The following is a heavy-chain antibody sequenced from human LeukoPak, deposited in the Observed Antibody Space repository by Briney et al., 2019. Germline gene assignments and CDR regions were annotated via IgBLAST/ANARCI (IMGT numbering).Heavy chain of an antibody. CDR3: AVFRRETVTTSNTNWYFDL. CDR1: GFTFSDYY. D-gene: IGHD4-17*01. Sequence: GGSLRLSCAASGFTFSDYYMSWIRQAPGKGLEWVSYISSSSSYTNYADSVRGRFTISRDNAKNSLYLQMNSLRAEDTAVYYCAVFRRETVTTSNTNWYFDLCGRGTLVTVSS. J-gene: IGHJ2*01. V-gene: IGHV3-11*06. CDR2: ISSSSSYT.